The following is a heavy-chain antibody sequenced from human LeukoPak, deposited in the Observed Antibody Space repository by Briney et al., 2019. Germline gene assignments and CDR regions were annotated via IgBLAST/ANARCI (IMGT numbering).Heavy chain of an antibody. J-gene: IGHJ4*02. CDR3: AKTKYGDYSLPFDY. CDR2: IWYDGSNK. CDR1: GFTFSSYG. V-gene: IGHV3-33*06. Sequence: PGGSLRLSCAVSGFTFSSYGMHWVRQAPGKGLEWVVVIWYDGSNKYYADSVKGRFTISRDNSKNTLYLQMNSLRAEDTAVYYCAKTKYGDYSLPFDYWGQGTLVTVSS. D-gene: IGHD4-17*01.